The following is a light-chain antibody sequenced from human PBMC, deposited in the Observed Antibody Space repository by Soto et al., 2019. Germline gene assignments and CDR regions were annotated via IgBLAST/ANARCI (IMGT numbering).Light chain of an antibody. V-gene: IGLV2-14*01. CDR2: DVS. CDR3: SSYTSNSTVV. Sequence: QSVLTQPASVSGSPGQSITISCTGTSSDVGGYNYVSWYQQHPGKAPKLMIYDVSNRPSGVSNRFSGSKSGNTAPLTISGLQAEDEADYYCSSYTSNSTVVFGGGTKLTVL. CDR1: SSDVGGYNY. J-gene: IGLJ2*01.